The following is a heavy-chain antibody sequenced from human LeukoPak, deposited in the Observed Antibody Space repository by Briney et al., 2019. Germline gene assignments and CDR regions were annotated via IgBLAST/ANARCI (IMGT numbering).Heavy chain of an antibody. J-gene: IGHJ4*02. Sequence: GGSLRLSCAASGFTFSDYAMHWVRQAPGKGLEYVSAISTDGRGTYYANSVKGRFTISIDNSKNTLYLQMASLRVEDMAVYYCATYFDSSYGYWGQGTLVTVSS. CDR1: GFTFSDYA. V-gene: IGHV3-64*01. CDR3: ATYFDSSYGY. D-gene: IGHD3-22*01. CDR2: ISTDGRGT.